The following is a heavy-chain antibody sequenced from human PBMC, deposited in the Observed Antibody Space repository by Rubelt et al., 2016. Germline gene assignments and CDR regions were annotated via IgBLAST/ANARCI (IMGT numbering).Heavy chain of an antibody. CDR2: IIPILGIA. D-gene: IGHD6-19*01. J-gene: IGHJ4*02. CDR3: ASHRPYSGWYSDY. V-gene: IGHV1-69*04. CDR1: GGTFSSYA. Sequence: QVQLVQSGAEVKKPGASVKVSCKASGGTFSSYAISWVRQAPGQGLEWMGRIIPILGIANHAQKFQGRVTITADKSTSTAYMELSSLRSEDTAVYYCASHRPYSGWYSDYWGQGTLVTVSS.